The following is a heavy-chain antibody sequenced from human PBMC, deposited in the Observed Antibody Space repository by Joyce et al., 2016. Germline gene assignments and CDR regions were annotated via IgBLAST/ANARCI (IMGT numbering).Heavy chain of an antibody. J-gene: IGHJ5*02. CDR3: ARIPVDHWQRYFDP. CDR2: IYYNGDT. V-gene: IGHV4-61*08. CDR1: GASITSIDNY. D-gene: IGHD5-12*01. Sequence: QVQLQESGPGLVKPSETLLLTCSVSGASITSIDNYWSWIRQPPGKGLEWIGYIYYNGDTKYNPSLKTRVSISHDTSKNEVFLRVTSLTAAATAVYYCARIPVDHWQRYFDPWGQGTLVSVSS.